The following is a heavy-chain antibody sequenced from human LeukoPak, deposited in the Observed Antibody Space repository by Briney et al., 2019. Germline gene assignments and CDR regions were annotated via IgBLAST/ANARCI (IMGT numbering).Heavy chain of an antibody. D-gene: IGHD3-9*01. J-gene: IGHJ3*02. CDR2: ISSSISTI. CDR1: GFTLSSYS. CDR3: ARDSPIYYDILTGSKPDAFDI. V-gene: IGHV3-48*01. Sequence: PGGSLRLSCAASGFTLSSYSMNWVRQAPGKGLEWVSYISSSISTIYYADAVKGRFTISRGNAKNSLYLQMNSLRAEDTAVYYCARDSPIYYDILTGSKPDAFDIWGQGTMVTVSS.